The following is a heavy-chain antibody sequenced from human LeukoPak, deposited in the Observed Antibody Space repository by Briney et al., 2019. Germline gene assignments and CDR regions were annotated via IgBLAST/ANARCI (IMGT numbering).Heavy chain of an antibody. J-gene: IGHJ5*02. D-gene: IGHD1/OR15-1a*01. CDR2: ISSITTDT. Sequence: GGSLRLSCAASGFTFSSYAMSWVRQAPGKGLEWVSFISSITTDTYYAESVKGRFTISRDNAKNSLYLQMNSLRAEDTAVYCARDLRTAPHHWFGPWGQGTLVTVSS. CDR3: ARDLRTAPHHWFGP. V-gene: IGHV3-21*01. CDR1: GFTFSSYA.